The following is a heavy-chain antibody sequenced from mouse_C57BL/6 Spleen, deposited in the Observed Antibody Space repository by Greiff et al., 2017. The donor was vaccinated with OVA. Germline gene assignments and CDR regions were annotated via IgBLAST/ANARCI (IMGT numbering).Heavy chain of an antibody. CDR1: GFNIKDYY. Sequence: VQLKQSGAELVKPGASVKLSCTASGFNIKDYYMHWVKQRTEQGMEWIGRIDPEDGETKYAPKFKGKATITADTSSNTAYLQLSSLTSEDTAVYYGARGYSNYVGGAMDYWGQGTSVTVSS. V-gene: IGHV14-2*01. CDR3: ARGYSNYVGGAMDY. D-gene: IGHD2-5*01. CDR2: IDPEDGET. J-gene: IGHJ4*01.